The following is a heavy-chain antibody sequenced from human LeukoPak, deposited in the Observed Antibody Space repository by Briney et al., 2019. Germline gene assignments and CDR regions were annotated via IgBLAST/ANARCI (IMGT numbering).Heavy chain of an antibody. Sequence: SETLSLTCTVSGGSISSSSYYWGWIRQPPGKGLGWIGSIYYSGSTHYNPSLKSRVTISVDTSKNQFSLKLSSVTAADTAVYYCATRSNVYCSSTSCYGRAIDYWGQGTLVTVSS. V-gene: IGHV4-39*01. CDR2: IYYSGST. J-gene: IGHJ4*02. D-gene: IGHD2-2*01. CDR1: GGSISSSSYY. CDR3: ATRSNVYCSSTSCYGRAIDY.